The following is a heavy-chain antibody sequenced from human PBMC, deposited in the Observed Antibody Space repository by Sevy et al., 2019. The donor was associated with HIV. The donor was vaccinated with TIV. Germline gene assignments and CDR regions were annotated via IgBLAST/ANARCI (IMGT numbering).Heavy chain of an antibody. CDR1: GGSISSYY. Sequence: SETLSLTCTVSGGSISSYYWSWIRQPPGKGLEWIGYIYYSGSTNYNPSLKSRVTISVDTSKNQFSLKLSSVTAADTAVYYCARETQRVPRFDPWGQGTLVTVSS. J-gene: IGHJ5*02. CDR3: ARETQRVPRFDP. CDR2: IYYSGST. V-gene: IGHV4-59*01. D-gene: IGHD2-2*01.